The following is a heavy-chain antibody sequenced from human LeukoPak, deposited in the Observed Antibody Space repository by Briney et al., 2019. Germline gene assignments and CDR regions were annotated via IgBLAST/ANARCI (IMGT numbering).Heavy chain of an antibody. J-gene: IGHJ6*02. V-gene: IGHV1-18*01. Sequence: GASVKVSCKSSVYTFTSYGISGVRQAPGQGVEGMGWISAYNGNTNYAQKLQGRVTMTTDTSTSTAYMELRSLRSDDTAVYYCARQGLVVVAATRYYYYGMDVWGQGTTVTVSS. CDR1: VYTFTSYG. D-gene: IGHD2-15*01. CDR3: ARQGLVVVAATRYYYYGMDV. CDR2: ISAYNGNT.